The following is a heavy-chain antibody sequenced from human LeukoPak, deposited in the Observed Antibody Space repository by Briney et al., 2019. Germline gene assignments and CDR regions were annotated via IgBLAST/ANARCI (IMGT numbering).Heavy chain of an antibody. CDR1: GFTFSSYS. V-gene: IGHV3-21*01. J-gene: IGHJ6*02. CDR2: ISSSSSYI. Sequence: SGGSLRLSCAASGFTFSSYSMNWVRQAPGKGLEWVSSISSSSSYIYYADSVKGRFTISRDNAKNSLYLQMNSLRAEDTAVYYCARDIGVGVYYYYGMDVWGQGTTVTVSS. CDR3: ARDIGVGVYYYYGMDV. D-gene: IGHD2-8*01.